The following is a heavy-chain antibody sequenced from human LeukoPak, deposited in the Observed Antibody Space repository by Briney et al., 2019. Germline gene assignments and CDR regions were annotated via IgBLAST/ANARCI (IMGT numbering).Heavy chain of an antibody. D-gene: IGHD6-6*01. CDR2: ISSSSSYI. CDR1: GFTFSIYS. Sequence: GGSLRLSCAASGFTFSIYSMNWVRQAPGKGLEWVSSISSSSSYIYYADSVKGRFSISRDNARKSLYLQLNSMRADDTAVYYCARGSSNIAGRDNWLDYWGQGTLVTVSS. J-gene: IGHJ5*01. CDR3: ARGSSNIAGRDNWLDY. V-gene: IGHV3-21*01.